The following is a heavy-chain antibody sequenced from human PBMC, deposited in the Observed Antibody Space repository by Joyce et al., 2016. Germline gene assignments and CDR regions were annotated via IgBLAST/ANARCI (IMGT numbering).Heavy chain of an antibody. D-gene: IGHD1-14*01. V-gene: IGHV1-69*12. CDR2: IIPCFGAA. J-gene: IGHJ6*02. CDR1: GGAFSNFT. Sequence: QVLLVQSGATVKRPGSSLKVSCTSSGGAFSNFTVNWVRQAPGQRLEWMGGIIPCFGAAKYAEHFQGRVTVTADLSTRTAFMELSSLTSADTAVYYCARGGTSSDHFFFYTLDIWGPGTTVIVSS. CDR3: ARGGTSSDHFFFYTLDI.